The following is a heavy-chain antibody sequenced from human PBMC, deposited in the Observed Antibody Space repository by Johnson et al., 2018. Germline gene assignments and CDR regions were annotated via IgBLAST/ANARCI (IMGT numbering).Heavy chain of an antibody. Sequence: QVQLQESGPGLVKPSETLSLICTVSGVSLSLHQWDWIRQAPGKGLEWIGVIYEDGSTNYNPSLKSRVTISVDRSKNQFSLKLTSATAADTAVYYCARESFSMRTGNDGFDFWGQGTKVNVSS. V-gene: IGHV4-59*11. CDR2: IYEDGST. D-gene: IGHD2/OR15-2a*01. CDR3: ARESFSMRTGNDGFDF. CDR1: GVSLSLHQ. J-gene: IGHJ3*01.